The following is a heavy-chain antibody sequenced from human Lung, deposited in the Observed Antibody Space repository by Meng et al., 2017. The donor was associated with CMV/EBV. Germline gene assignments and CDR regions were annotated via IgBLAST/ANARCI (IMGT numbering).Heavy chain of an antibody. J-gene: IGHJ5*02. CDR3: ARDLNYYDSSGNYYVGWLDP. V-gene: IGHV6-1*01. Sequence: SCAISGDNVSSNSAAWNWIRQSPSRGLEWLGRTYYRSKWYNDFAPSVKSRITFNPDTSKNQLSLHLTSVTPEDTAVYYCARDLNYYDSSGNYYVGWLDPWGQGTLVTVSS. D-gene: IGHD3-22*01. CDR2: TYYRSKWYN. CDR1: GDNVSSNSAA.